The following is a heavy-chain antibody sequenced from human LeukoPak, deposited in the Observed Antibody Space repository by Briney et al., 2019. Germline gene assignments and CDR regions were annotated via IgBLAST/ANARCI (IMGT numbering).Heavy chain of an antibody. CDR3: ARVRRELPGRIFDY. D-gene: IGHD1-26*01. Sequence: GASVKVSCKASGYTFTGYYMHWVRQAPGQGLEWMGWINPNSGGTNYAQKFQGRVTMTRDTSISTAYMELSRLGSDDTAVYYCARVRRELPGRIFDYWGQGTLVTVSS. CDR1: GYTFTGYY. J-gene: IGHJ4*02. CDR2: INPNSGGT. V-gene: IGHV1-2*02.